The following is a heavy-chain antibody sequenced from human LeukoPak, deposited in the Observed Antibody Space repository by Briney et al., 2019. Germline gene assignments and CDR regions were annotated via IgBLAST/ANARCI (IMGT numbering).Heavy chain of an antibody. V-gene: IGHV3-11*01. CDR3: ARDVVDIVATIGGRDYYYYGMDV. J-gene: IGHJ6*02. D-gene: IGHD5-12*01. Sequence: GGSLRLSCAASGFTFSDYYMSWIRQAPGKGLEWVSYISSSGSTIYYADSVKGRFTISRDNAKNSLYLQMNSLRAENTAVYYCARDVVDIVATIGGRDYYYYGMDVWGQGTTVTVSS. CDR2: ISSSGSTI. CDR1: GFTFSDYY.